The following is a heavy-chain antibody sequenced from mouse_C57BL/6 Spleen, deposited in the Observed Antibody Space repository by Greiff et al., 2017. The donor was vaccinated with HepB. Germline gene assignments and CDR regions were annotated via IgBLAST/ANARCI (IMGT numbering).Heavy chain of an antibody. J-gene: IGHJ3*01. D-gene: IGHD2-3*01. CDR1: GFTFSSYA. CDR3: ARDYAGYYWFAY. Sequence: EVKLVESGGGLVKPGGSLKLSCAASGFTFSSYAMSWVRQTPEKRLEWVATISDGGSYTYYPDNVKGRFTISRDNAKNNLYLQMSHLKSEDTAMYYCARDYAGYYWFAYWGQGTLVTVSA. V-gene: IGHV5-4*01. CDR2: ISDGGSYT.